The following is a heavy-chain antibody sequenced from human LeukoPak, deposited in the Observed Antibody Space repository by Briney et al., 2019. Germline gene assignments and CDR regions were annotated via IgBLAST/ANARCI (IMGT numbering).Heavy chain of an antibody. CDR1: GFTFSNYA. Sequence: GGSLRLSCAASGFTFSNYAMTWVRQAPGKGLEWVSAVSGSGAIAYYTDSVKGRFTISRDNSKNTLYLQMNSLRAEDTAVYYCAKGPPYYYGSGSYYWPADYWGQGTLVTVSS. V-gene: IGHV3-23*01. CDR2: VSGSGAIA. J-gene: IGHJ4*02. D-gene: IGHD3-10*01. CDR3: AKGPPYYYGSGSYYWPADY.